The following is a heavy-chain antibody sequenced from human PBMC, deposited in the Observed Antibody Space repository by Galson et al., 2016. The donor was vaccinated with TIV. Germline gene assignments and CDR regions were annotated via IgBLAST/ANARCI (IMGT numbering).Heavy chain of an antibody. D-gene: IGHD2-2*01. CDR1: GFSFQNYA. Sequence: SLRLSCASSGFSFQNYAIHWVRQPPGKGLEWVAGISWNSAYMAYADSVKGRFTLSRDSARSSLYLEMNSLRAEDTALYYCAKDLYRGCSSFNCSSYDYYYYGLDVWGQGTTVAVSS. CDR3: AKDLYRGCSSFNCSSYDYYYYGLDV. J-gene: IGHJ6*02. V-gene: IGHV3-9*01. CDR2: ISWNSAYM.